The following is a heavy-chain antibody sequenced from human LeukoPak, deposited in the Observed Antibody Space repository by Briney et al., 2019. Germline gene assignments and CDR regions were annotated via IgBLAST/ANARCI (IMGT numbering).Heavy chain of an antibody. CDR1: GFTFSSYS. J-gene: IGHJ4*02. V-gene: IGHV3-21*01. CDR2: ISSSSSYI. CDR3: ARGPAAAGTIDY. Sequence: GGSLRLSCAASGFTFSSYSMNWVRQAPGKGLEWVSSISSSSSYIYYADSVKGRFTISRGNAKNSLYLQMNSLRAEDTAVYYCARGPAAAGTIDYWGQGTLVTVSS. D-gene: IGHD6-13*01.